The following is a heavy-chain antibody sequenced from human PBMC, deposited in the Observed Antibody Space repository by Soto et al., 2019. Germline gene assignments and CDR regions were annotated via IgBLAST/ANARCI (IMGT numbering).Heavy chain of an antibody. J-gene: IGHJ6*02. Sequence: GGSLRLSCAASGFTFRSYAVSWVRQAPGKGVEWVSVISGGGGSTYYVDSVKGRFTISRDNAKNSLYLQMNNLRDEDTAVYYCARGSTYDFWSGYIYYGMDVWGQGTTVTVSS. CDR3: ARGSTYDFWSGYIYYGMDV. D-gene: IGHD3-3*01. CDR1: GFTFRSYA. CDR2: ISGGGGST. V-gene: IGHV3-23*01.